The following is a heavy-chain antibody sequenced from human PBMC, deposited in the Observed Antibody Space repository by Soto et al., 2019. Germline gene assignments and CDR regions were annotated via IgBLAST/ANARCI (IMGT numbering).Heavy chain of an antibody. CDR2: ISGSGVST. Sequence: GGSLRLSCAASGFTFSSYSISWVRQAPGKGLEWVSAISGSGVSTYYADSVKGRFTISSDNSKKTLYLQMNSLRAEDTAVYYCAKNFYMTKPLIDYWGHGTLVTVSS. V-gene: IGHV3-23*01. CDR1: GFTFSSYS. D-gene: IGHD4-17*01. CDR3: AKNFYMTKPLIDY. J-gene: IGHJ4*01.